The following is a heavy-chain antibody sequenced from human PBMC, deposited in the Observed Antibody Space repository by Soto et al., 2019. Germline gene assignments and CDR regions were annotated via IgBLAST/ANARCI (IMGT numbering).Heavy chain of an antibody. CDR2: IYHSGST. V-gene: IGHV4-4*02. CDR3: ASRVVAGGWYFDL. J-gene: IGHJ2*01. Sequence: QVQLQESGPGLVKPSGTLSLTCAVSGGSIGSSNWWSWVRQPPGKGLEWIGEIYHSGSTNYNPSLQTRVTISLHKSTNQFPLKLNSVTAADTAVYYCASRVVAGGWYFDLWGRGTLVTVSS. CDR1: GGSIGSSNW. D-gene: IGHD2-15*01.